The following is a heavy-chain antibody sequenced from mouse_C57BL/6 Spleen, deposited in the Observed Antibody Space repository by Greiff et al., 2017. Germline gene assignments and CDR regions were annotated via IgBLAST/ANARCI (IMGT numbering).Heavy chain of an antibody. CDR2: IDPSDSYT. D-gene: IGHD6-1*01. Sequence: QVQLQQPGAELVMPGASVKLSCKASGYTFTSYWMHWVKQRPGQGLEWIGEIDPSDSYTNYNQKFKGKSTLTVDKSSSTAYMQLSSLTSEDSAVYYCARSSWYFDVWGTGTTVTVSS. J-gene: IGHJ1*03. V-gene: IGHV1-69*01. CDR3: ARSSWYFDV. CDR1: GYTFTSYW.